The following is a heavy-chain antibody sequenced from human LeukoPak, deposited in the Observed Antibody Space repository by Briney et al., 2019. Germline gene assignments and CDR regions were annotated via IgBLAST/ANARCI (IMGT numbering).Heavy chain of an antibody. J-gene: IGHJ4*02. D-gene: IGHD5-12*01. CDR3: ARGLSYSGYETDY. V-gene: IGHV1-69*04. Sequence: SVKVSCKASGGTFSSYAISWVRQAPGQGLEWMGRIIPTLGIANYAQKFQGRVTITADKSTSTAYMELSSLRSEDTAVYYCARGLSYSGYETDYWGQGTLVTVSS. CDR1: GGTFSSYA. CDR2: IIPTLGIA.